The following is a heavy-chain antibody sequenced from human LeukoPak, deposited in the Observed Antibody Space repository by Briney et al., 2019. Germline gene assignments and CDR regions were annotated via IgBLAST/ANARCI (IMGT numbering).Heavy chain of an antibody. Sequence: KPGGSLRLSCAASGFTFSDYYMSWIRQAPGKGLEWVSYISSSGSTIYYADSVKGRFTISRGNAKNSLYLQINILRAEDTAVYYCARGPATGLYYYYYMDVWGKGTTVTVSS. D-gene: IGHD1-1*01. CDR1: GFTFSDYY. CDR3: ARGPATGLYYYYYMDV. CDR2: ISSSGSTI. V-gene: IGHV3-11*04. J-gene: IGHJ6*03.